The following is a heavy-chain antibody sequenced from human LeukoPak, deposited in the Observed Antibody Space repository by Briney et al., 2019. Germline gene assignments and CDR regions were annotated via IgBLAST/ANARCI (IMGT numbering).Heavy chain of an antibody. CDR1: GFTFSSYA. CDR2: ISYDGSNK. CDR3: ARVKAYCGGDCYFSY. J-gene: IGHJ4*02. Sequence: GGSLRLSCAASGFTFSSYAMHWVRQAPGKGLEWVAVISYDGSNKYYADSVKGRFTISRDNSKNTLYLQMNSLRTEDTAVYYCARVKAYCGGDCYFSYWGQGTLVTISS. D-gene: IGHD2-21*02. V-gene: IGHV3-30*01.